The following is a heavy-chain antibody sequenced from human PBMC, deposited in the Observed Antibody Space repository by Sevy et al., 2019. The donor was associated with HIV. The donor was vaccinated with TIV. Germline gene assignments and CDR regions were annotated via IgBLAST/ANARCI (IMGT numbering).Heavy chain of an antibody. CDR3: AEEDMKTFGGQFRVFDF. CDR1: GFTFTSSA. CDR2: IVVGSGVP. D-gene: IGHD3-16*01. J-gene: IGHJ3*01. V-gene: IGHV1-58*01. Sequence: ASVKVSCKASGFTFTSSAVQWVRQTRGQRLQWIGWIVVGSGVPNYAQSFQERVSIIGDMSTSTVYMEVTSLTSDDTAVYYCAEEDMKTFGGQFRVFDFWGQGTVVTVSS.